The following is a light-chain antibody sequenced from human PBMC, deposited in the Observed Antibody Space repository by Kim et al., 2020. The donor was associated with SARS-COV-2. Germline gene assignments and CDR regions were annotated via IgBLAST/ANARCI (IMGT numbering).Light chain of an antibody. CDR3: QQYNIYSYT. Sequence: GDRVTITRRTNQRSSSWLSWYQQKQGKALKLLIYDASSLESGVPSRFSGSGSVTEFTLTIISRQPDDFATYYCQQYNIYSYTFGQGTKLDI. CDR1: QRSSSW. V-gene: IGKV1-5*01. J-gene: IGKJ2*01. CDR2: DAS.